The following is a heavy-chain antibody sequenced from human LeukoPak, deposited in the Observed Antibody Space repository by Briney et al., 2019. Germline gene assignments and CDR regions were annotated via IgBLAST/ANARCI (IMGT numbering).Heavy chain of an antibody. CDR1: GGSISSSSYY. Sequence: ETLSLTCTVSGGSISSSSYYWGWIRQPPGKGLEWVVNIKQDGSEKYYVDSVKGRFTISRDNAKNSLYLQMNSLRAEDTAVYYCARDHGWKYALGAFDIWGQGTVVNVSS. CDR3: ARDHGWKYALGAFDI. D-gene: IGHD1-7*01. CDR2: IKQDGSEK. J-gene: IGHJ3*02. V-gene: IGHV3-7*01.